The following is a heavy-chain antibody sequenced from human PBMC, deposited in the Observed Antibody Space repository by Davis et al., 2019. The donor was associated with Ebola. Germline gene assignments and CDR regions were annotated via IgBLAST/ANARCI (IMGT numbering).Heavy chain of an antibody. CDR3: ARGLEPGLYYYYGMDV. V-gene: IGHV4-61*08. D-gene: IGHD1-1*01. CDR2: IYYSGST. J-gene: IGHJ6*02. Sequence: SETLSLTCTVSGGSISSGGYYWSWIRQHPGKGLEWIGYIYYSGSTNYNPSLKSRVTISVDTPKNQFSLKLSSVTAADTAVYYCARGLEPGLYYYYGMDVWGQGTTVTVSS. CDR1: GGSISSGGYY.